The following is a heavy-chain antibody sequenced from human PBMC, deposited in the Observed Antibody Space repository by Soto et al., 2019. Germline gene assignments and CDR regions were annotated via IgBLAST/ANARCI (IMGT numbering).Heavy chain of an antibody. CDR2: ISSSSSYI. Sequence: EVQLVESGGGLVKPGGSLRLSCAASGFTFSSYSMNWVRQAPGKGLEWVSSISSSSSYIYYPDSVKGRFTISRDNAKNSLYLQMNSLRAEDTAVYYCASGDSNYGDYLNWFDPWGQGTLVTVSS. D-gene: IGHD4-17*01. CDR1: GFTFSSYS. V-gene: IGHV3-21*01. CDR3: ASGDSNYGDYLNWFDP. J-gene: IGHJ5*02.